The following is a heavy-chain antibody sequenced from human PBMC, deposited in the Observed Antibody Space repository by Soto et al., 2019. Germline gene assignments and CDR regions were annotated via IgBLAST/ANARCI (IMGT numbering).Heavy chain of an antibody. J-gene: IGHJ4*02. D-gene: IGHD6-13*01. CDR2: ISYDGSNK. V-gene: IGHV3-30-3*01. CDR1: GFTFSSYA. Sequence: GGSLRLSCAASGFTFSSYAMHWVRQAPGKGLEWVAVISYDGSNKYYADSVKGRFTISRDNSKNTLYLQMNSLRAEDTAVYYCASNREGGSSSSWIFDYWGQGTLVTVSS. CDR3: ASNREGGSSSSWIFDY.